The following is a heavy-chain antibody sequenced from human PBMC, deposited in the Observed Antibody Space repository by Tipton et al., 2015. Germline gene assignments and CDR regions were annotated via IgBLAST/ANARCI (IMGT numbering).Heavy chain of an antibody. CDR2: ISHSGRDI. CDR3: ARRDYYDDGFDI. D-gene: IGHD3-22*01. CDR1: GFTFSSYS. J-gene: IGHJ3*02. Sequence: SLRLSCAVSGFTFSSYSMNWVRQAPGKGLEWVSYISHSGRDIYFADSVKGRFTISRDNTRNSLYLQMNSLRADDTAVYYCARRDYYDDGFDIWGQGTMATVSS. V-gene: IGHV3-21*01.